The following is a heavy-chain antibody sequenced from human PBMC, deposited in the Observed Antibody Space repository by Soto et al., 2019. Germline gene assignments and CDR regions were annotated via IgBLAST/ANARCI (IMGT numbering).Heavy chain of an antibody. CDR1: GFTFSSYG. D-gene: IGHD2-15*01. J-gene: IGHJ4*02. Sequence: QVQLVESGGGVVQPGRSLRLSCAASGFTFSSYGMHWVRQAPGKGLEWVAVISYDGSNKYYADSVKGRFTISRDNSKNTLYLQMNSLRAEDTAVYYCATLSSCSGGSCSDFDYWGQGTLVTVSS. CDR3: ATLSSCSGGSCSDFDY. V-gene: IGHV3-30*03. CDR2: ISYDGSNK.